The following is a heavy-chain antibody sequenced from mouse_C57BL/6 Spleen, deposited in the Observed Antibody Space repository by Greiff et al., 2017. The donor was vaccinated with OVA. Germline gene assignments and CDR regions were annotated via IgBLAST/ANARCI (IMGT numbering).Heavy chain of an antibody. J-gene: IGHJ1*03. CDR3: ARPLYDGYYEYFDV. CDR1: GYTFTDYY. Sequence: VQLQQSGPELVKPGASVKISCKASGYTFTDYYMNWVKQSHGKSLEWIGDINPNNGGTSYNQKFKGKATLTVDKSSSTAYMELRSLTSEDSAVYYCARPLYDGYYEYFDVWGTGTTVTVSS. V-gene: IGHV1-26*01. CDR2: INPNNGGT. D-gene: IGHD2-3*01.